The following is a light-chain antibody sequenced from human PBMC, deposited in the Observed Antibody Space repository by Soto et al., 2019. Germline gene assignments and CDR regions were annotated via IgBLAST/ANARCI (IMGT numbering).Light chain of an antibody. Sequence: DLPMTQSPSSLSASVGDTVTITCQASQDISTYLNWYQHKPRKAPKLLIYDASTLETGAPSRFSGSGSGADFTLTISSLRPEDIATYYCQQYDTLITFGQGTRLEIK. V-gene: IGKV1-33*01. CDR1: QDISTY. CDR2: DAS. J-gene: IGKJ5*01. CDR3: QQYDTLIT.